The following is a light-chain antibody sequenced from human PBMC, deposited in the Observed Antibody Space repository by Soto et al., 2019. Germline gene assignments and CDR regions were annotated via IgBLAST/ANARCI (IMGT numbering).Light chain of an antibody. CDR2: DAS. CDR1: QSISYW. J-gene: IGKJ1*01. CDR3: QQYDTYSGT. V-gene: IGKV1-5*01. Sequence: DIQMTQSPSTLSASVGDRVTITCRASQSISYWLAWYQQKPGKAPKVLIYDASTLQSGVPSRFSGSGSGTEFTLTISSLQPDDVATYYCQQYDTYSGTFGQGTKVEI.